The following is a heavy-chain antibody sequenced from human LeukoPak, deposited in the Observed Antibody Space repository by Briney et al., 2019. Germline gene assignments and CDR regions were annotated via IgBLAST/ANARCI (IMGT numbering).Heavy chain of an antibody. D-gene: IGHD2-15*01. CDR3: ARGLGYCSGGSCYSS. V-gene: IGHV4-34*01. Sequence: SETLSLTCAVYGGSFSGYYWSWIRQPPGKGLEWIGEINHSGSTNYNPSLKSRVTISVDTSKNQFSLKLSSVTAADTAVYYCARGLGYCSGGSCYSSWGQGTLVTVSS. CDR2: INHSGST. CDR1: GGSFSGYY. J-gene: IGHJ4*02.